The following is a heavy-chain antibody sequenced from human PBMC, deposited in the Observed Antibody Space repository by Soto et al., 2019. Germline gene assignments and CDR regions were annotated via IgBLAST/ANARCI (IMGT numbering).Heavy chain of an antibody. CDR2: INPNSGGT. J-gene: IGHJ4*02. D-gene: IGHD2-15*01. V-gene: IGHV1-2*02. CDR1: GYTFTGYS. Sequence: ASVKVSCKASGYTFTGYSMHWVRQAPGQGLEWMGWINPNSGGTNYAQKFQGRVTMTRDTSISTAYMELSRLRSDDTAVYYCARVPIPILVVAATQMGYFDYWGQGTLVTVSS. CDR3: ARVPIPILVVAATQMGYFDY.